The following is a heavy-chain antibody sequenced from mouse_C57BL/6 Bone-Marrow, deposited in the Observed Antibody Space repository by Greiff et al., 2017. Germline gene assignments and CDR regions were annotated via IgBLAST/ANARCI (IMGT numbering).Heavy chain of an antibody. Sequence: EVQGVESGGGLVKPGGSLKLSCAASGFTFSSYAMSWVRQTPEKRLEWVATISDGGSYTYYPDNVKGRFTISRDNAKNNLYLQMSHLKSEDTAMYYCARGNYYGSLYAMDYWGQGTSVTVSS. CDR1: GFTFSSYA. J-gene: IGHJ4*01. CDR3: ARGNYYGSLYAMDY. D-gene: IGHD1-1*01. CDR2: ISDGGSYT. V-gene: IGHV5-4*01.